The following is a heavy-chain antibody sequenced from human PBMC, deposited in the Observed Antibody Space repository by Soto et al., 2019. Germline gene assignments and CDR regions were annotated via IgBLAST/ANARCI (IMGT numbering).Heavy chain of an antibody. CDR3: ARGGRNFFVGLDV. CDR2: AYYRSQWYD. V-gene: IGHV6-1*01. Sequence: SQTVSLTCAISGDSVSTKSAAWNWIRQSPSRGLEWLGRAYYRSQWYDDYAPSMKSRLLIKPDTSRNQLYLQLESLTPEDTAVYYCARGGRNFFVGLDVWGQGTTVTSP. CDR1: GDSVSTKSAA. D-gene: IGHD4-4*01. J-gene: IGHJ6*02.